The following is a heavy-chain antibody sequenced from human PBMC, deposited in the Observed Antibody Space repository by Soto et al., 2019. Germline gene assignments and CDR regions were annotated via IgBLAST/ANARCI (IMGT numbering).Heavy chain of an antibody. Sequence: GASVKVSCKASGYTFTSYDINWVRQATGQGLEWMGWMNPNSGNTGYAQKFQGRVTMTRNTSISTAYMELSSLRSEDTAVYYCARGPLWFGELSGWYMDVWGKGTTVTVS. CDR3: ARGPLWFGELSGWYMDV. V-gene: IGHV1-8*01. CDR2: MNPNSGNT. CDR1: GYTFTSYD. J-gene: IGHJ6*03. D-gene: IGHD3-10*01.